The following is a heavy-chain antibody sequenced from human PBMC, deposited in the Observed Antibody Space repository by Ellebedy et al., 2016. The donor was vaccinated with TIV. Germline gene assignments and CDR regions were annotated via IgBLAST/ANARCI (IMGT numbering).Heavy chain of an antibody. CDR1: GFTFTSSA. CDR2: IVVGSGNA. D-gene: IGHD3-22*01. CDR3: AREGDYYDSSGQYPGYFDY. J-gene: IGHJ4*02. Sequence: AASVKVSCKASGFTFTSSAMQWVRQARGQRLEWIGWIVVGSGNANYAQKLQGRVTITADKSTSTAYMELSSLRSEDTAVYYCAREGDYYDSSGQYPGYFDYWGQGTLVTVSS. V-gene: IGHV1-58*02.